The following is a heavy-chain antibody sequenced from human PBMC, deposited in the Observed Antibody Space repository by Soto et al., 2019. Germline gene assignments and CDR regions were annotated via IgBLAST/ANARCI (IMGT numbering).Heavy chain of an antibody. J-gene: IGHJ4*02. CDR3: ARANDIVLIDVSYYFDY. V-gene: IGHV3-13*01. CDR2: IGTAGDT. D-gene: IGHD2-8*01. CDR1: GFTFSSYD. Sequence: GGSLRLSCAASGFTFSSYDMHWVRQATGKGLEWVSAIGTAGDTYYPGSVKGRFTISRENAKNSLYLQMNSLRAEDTAVYYCARANDIVLIDVSYYFDYWGQGTLVTVS.